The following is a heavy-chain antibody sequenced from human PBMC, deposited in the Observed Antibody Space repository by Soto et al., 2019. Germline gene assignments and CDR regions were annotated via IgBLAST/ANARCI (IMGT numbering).Heavy chain of an antibody. D-gene: IGHD2-2*01. J-gene: IGHJ4*02. CDR1: GYPFTSYG. CDR2: ISGYNGNR. V-gene: IGHV1-18*01. CDR3: ARSEDIVEVPAGLAFDY. Sequence: QVQLVQSGPEVKPPGASVKVSCKASGYPFTSYGISWVRQAPGQGLEWMGWISGYNGNRNYAQKLQGRVTMTTDTSTSTAYMELRSLSSDDTAVYYCARSEDIVEVPAGLAFDYWGQGTLVTVSS.